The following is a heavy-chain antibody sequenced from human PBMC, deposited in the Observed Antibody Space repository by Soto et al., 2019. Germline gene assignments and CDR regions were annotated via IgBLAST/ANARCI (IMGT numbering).Heavy chain of an antibody. CDR1: GGSISSYY. D-gene: IGHD6-19*01. V-gene: IGHV4-59*01. CDR3: AREGYSSGGDWFDP. Sequence: SETLSLTCTVSGGSISSYYWSWIRQPPGKGLEWIGYIYYSGSTNYNPSLKSRVTISVDTSKNQFSLKLSSVTAADTAVYYCAREGYSSGGDWFDPWGQGTLVTVS. CDR2: IYYSGST. J-gene: IGHJ5*02.